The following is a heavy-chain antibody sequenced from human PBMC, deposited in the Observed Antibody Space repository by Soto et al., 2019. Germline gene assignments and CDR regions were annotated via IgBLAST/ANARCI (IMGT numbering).Heavy chain of an antibody. CDR1: GGSISSGGYY. J-gene: IGHJ4*02. CDR2: IYYSGST. V-gene: IGHV4-31*03. D-gene: IGHD3-22*01. Sequence: QVQLQESGPGLVKPSQTLSLTCTVSGGSISSGGYYWSWIRQHPGKGLEWIGYIYYSGSTYYNPSLKSRVTISVDTSKNQFSLKLSSVTVADTAVYYCAMGDDSSGLGRKHWGQGTLVTVSS. CDR3: AMGDDSSGLGRKH.